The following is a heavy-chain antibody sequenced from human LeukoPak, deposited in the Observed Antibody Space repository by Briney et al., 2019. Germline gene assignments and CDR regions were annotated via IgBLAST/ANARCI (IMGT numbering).Heavy chain of an antibody. Sequence: SETLSLTCTVSGGSISSGDYYWSWIRQPPGKGLEWIGYIYYSGSTYYNPSLKSRVTISVDTSKNQFSLKLSSVTAADTAVYYCARGASYYYDSSGYPGNYYYYYMDVWGKGTTVTVSS. CDR2: IYYSGST. D-gene: IGHD3-22*01. J-gene: IGHJ6*03. CDR3: ARGASYYYDSSGYPGNYYYYYMDV. V-gene: IGHV4-30-4*01. CDR1: GGSISSGDYY.